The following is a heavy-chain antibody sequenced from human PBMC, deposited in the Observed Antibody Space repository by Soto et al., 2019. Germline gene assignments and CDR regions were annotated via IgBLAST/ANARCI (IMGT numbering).Heavy chain of an antibody. CDR1: GFTFSSYG. D-gene: IGHD4-17*01. Sequence: QVQLVESGGGVVQPGRSLRLSCAASGFTFSSYGMHWVRQAPGKGLEWVAVIWYDGSNKYYADSVKGRFTISRDNSKNKLYLQMNSLRAEDTAVYYCAREFYGDYEVDYWGQGTLVTVSS. CDR3: AREFYGDYEVDY. J-gene: IGHJ4*02. CDR2: IWYDGSNK. V-gene: IGHV3-33*01.